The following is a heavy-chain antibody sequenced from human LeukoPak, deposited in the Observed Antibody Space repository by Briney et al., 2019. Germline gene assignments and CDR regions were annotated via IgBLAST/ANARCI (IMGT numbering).Heavy chain of an antibody. CDR3: ARERAVAGLDY. D-gene: IGHD6-19*01. V-gene: IGHV4-59*12. J-gene: IGHJ4*02. Sequence: SETLSLTCSVSGDSISSYYWTWIRQPPGKGLEWIGYIYHSGSTNYNPSLKSRVTISVDTSKNQFSLKLSSVTAADTAVYYCARERAVAGLDYWGQGTLVTVSS. CDR2: IYHSGST. CDR1: GDSISSYY.